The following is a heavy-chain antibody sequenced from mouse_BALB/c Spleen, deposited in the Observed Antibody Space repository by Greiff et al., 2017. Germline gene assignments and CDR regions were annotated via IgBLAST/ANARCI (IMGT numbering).Heavy chain of an antibody. CDR2: ISSGSSTI. CDR3: ARSRLPYYFDY. J-gene: IGHJ2*01. CDR1: GFTFSSFG. D-gene: IGHD2-2*01. V-gene: IGHV5-17*02. Sequence: EVMLVESGGGLVQPGGSRKLSCAASGFTFSSFGMHWVRQAPEKGLEWVAYISSGSSTIYYADTVKGRFTISRDNPKNTLFLQMTSLRSEDTAMYYCARSRLPYYFDYWGQGTTLTVSS.